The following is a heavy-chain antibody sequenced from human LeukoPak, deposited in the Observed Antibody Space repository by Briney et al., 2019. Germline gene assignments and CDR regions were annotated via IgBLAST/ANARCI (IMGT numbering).Heavy chain of an antibody. CDR2: IKSKTDGGTT. CDR1: GFTFSNSW. CDR3: TTGITMIVVAYDAFDI. J-gene: IGHJ3*02. Sequence: GGALRLSCAASGFTFSNSWRSWVRQPRWKGREGVGRIKSKTDGGTTDYAPRVKGRFTISRDDSKNTLYLQMNSLKTEDTAVYYCTTGITMIVVAYDAFDIWGQGTMVTVSS. V-gene: IGHV3-15*01. D-gene: IGHD3-22*01.